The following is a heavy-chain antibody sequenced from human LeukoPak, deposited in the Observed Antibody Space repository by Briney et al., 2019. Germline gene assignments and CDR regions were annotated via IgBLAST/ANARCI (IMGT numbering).Heavy chain of an antibody. D-gene: IGHD1-1*01. V-gene: IGHV5-51*01. CDR1: GYIVTTYW. J-gene: IGHJ3*01. Sequence: GESLKISCRGSGYIVTTYWIGWVRQMPGKGLEWMGIIYPGDSDTRYSPSFQGQVTISADKSISTAYLEWSSLQSSDIAMYYCARRGNPWNFDFWGLGTMVTVSS. CDR2: IYPGDSDT. CDR3: ARRGNPWNFDF.